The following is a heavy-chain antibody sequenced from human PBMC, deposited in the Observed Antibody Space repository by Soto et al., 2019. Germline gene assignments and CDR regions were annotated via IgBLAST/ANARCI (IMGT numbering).Heavy chain of an antibody. Sequence: QVQLQQSGPGLVKASETLSLTCTVSGGSITNYYWSWIRQPAGKGLEWIGRIYTKERTNYNLSFKSRVTMSVDTSKNQFSLKLNAVTAADTAVYYCARDDYKDGGNNWFDPWGQGTLVTVSS. CDR2: IYTKERT. D-gene: IGHD3-16*01. CDR3: ARDDYKDGGNNWFDP. J-gene: IGHJ5*02. CDR1: GGSITNYY. V-gene: IGHV4-4*07.